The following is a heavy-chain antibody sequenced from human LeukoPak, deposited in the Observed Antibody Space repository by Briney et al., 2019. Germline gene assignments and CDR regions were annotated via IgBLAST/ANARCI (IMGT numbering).Heavy chain of an antibody. J-gene: IGHJ5*02. CDR2: INHSGST. CDR1: GGSFSGYY. Sequence: SETLSLTCAVYGGSFSGYYWSWIRQPPGKGLEWIGEINHSGSTYYNPSLKSRVTISVDTSKNQFSLKLSSVTAADTAVYYCARQPIVVVITWFDPWGQGTLVTVSS. CDR3: ARQPIVVVITWFDP. V-gene: IGHV4-34*01. D-gene: IGHD3-22*01.